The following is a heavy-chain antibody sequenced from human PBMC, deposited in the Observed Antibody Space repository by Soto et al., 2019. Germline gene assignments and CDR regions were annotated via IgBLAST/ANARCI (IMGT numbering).Heavy chain of an antibody. Sequence: GASVKVSCKASGYTYTIYDINWVRQATGQGLEWMGWMNPNSGNTGYAQKFQGRVTMTRNTSISTAYMELGSLRSEDTAVYYCARGDTMLENDYWGQGTLVTVSS. CDR2: MNPNSGNT. D-gene: IGHD2-2*01. CDR1: GYTYTIYD. V-gene: IGHV1-8*01. CDR3: ARGDTMLENDY. J-gene: IGHJ4*02.